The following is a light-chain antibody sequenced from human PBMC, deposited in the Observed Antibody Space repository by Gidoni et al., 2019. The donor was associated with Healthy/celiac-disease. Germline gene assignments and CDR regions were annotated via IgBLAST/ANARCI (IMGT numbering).Light chain of an antibody. CDR1: QSVSSN. CDR2: GAS. Sequence: DIVMTQSPATLSVSLGERATLSCRASQSVSSNLAWYQQKPGQAPRLLIYGASTRATGIPARFSGSGSGTEFTLTISSLQSEDFAVYYCQQYNNWTLTFGGGTKVEIK. J-gene: IGKJ4*01. CDR3: QQYNNWTLT. V-gene: IGKV3-15*01.